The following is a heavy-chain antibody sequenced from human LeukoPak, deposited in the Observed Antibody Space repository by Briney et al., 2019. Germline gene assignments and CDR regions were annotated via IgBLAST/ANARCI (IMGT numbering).Heavy chain of an antibody. J-gene: IGHJ3*02. V-gene: IGHV1-2*02. CDR2: INPNSGGT. CDR1: GYTFTGYY. CDR3: ASENSYGGNGYDAFDI. Sequence: GASVKVSCKASGYTFTGYYMHWVRQAPGQGLEWMGWINPNSGGTNYAQKFQGRVTMSRDTSINTAYMELGRLRSDDTAVYYCASENSYGGNGYDAFDIWGQGTMVTVSS. D-gene: IGHD4-23*01.